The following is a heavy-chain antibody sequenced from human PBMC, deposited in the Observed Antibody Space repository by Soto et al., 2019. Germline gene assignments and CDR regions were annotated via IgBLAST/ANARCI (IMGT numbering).Heavy chain of an antibody. Sequence: LSLTCTVSGGSVSSGSYYWSWIRQPPGKGLEWIGYIYYSGSTNYNPSLKSRVTISVDTSKNQFSLKLSSVTAADTAVYYCARGITMVRGPNWFDPWGQGTLVTVSS. CDR2: IYYSGST. CDR1: GGSVSSGSYY. D-gene: IGHD3-10*01. V-gene: IGHV4-61*01. J-gene: IGHJ5*02. CDR3: ARGITMVRGPNWFDP.